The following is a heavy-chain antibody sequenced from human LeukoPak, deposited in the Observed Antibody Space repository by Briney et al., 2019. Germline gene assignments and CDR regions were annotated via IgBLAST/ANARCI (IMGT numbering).Heavy chain of an antibody. V-gene: IGHV1-2*02. CDR1: GYTFTGYY. CDR2: INPNSGGT. CDR3: ARRKYYDILTGYAVDAFDI. J-gene: IGHJ3*02. D-gene: IGHD3-9*01. Sequence: GASVKVSCKASGYTFTGYYMHWVRQAPGQGLEWMGWINPNSGGTNYAQKFQGRVTMTRDTSISTAYMELSRLRSDDTAVYYCARRKYYDILTGYAVDAFDIWGQGTMVTVSS.